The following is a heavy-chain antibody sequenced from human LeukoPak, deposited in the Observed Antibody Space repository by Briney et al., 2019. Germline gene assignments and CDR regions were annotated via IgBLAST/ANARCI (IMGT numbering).Heavy chain of an antibody. CDR1: VFTFSTYS. V-gene: IGHV3-23*01. J-gene: IGHJ4*02. D-gene: IGHD5-12*01. CDR2: ISGSFGST. CDR3: AQSPKIVTTPRFDY. Sequence: GGSLRLSCAASVFTFSTYSMNWVRQAPGKGLELVSTISGSFGSTYYADSVEGRFTISRENSKNTMSLQLNILRAEDTAVYYCAQSPKIVTTPRFDYWGQGTLVTVSS.